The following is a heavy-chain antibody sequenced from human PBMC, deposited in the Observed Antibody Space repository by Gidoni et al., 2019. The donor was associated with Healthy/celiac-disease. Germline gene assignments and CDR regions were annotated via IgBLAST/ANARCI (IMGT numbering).Heavy chain of an antibody. CDR3: ARDNEGIVGATFFDY. D-gene: IGHD1-26*01. CDR1: GVSSSSCE. J-gene: IGHJ4*02. CDR2: IIRSCSTI. V-gene: IGHV3-48*03. Sequence: EVQLVESGGGLVQPGGSRRRFCVASGVSSSSCEMNWVRPAPGEGLGWVSYIIRSCSTICYADTVKGRFTISRDNAKNSLYLQMNSLRAADTAGDYCARDNEGIVGATFFDYWGQGTLVTVSS.